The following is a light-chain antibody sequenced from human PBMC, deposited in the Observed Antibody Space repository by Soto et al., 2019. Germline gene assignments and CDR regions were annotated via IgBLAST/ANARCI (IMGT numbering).Light chain of an antibody. CDR2: TTS. V-gene: IGKV1-39*01. CDR3: QPSYSTPPIT. Sequence: DIQMTQSPSSLTASVGDRVTITCRTSQSISSFLNWYQHKPGNAPKLLIYTTSTLRSGVPSRFRGSGSGTHFTLTITNVQPEDFANYYCQPSYSTPPITFGQGTRLDIK. J-gene: IGKJ5*01. CDR1: QSISSF.